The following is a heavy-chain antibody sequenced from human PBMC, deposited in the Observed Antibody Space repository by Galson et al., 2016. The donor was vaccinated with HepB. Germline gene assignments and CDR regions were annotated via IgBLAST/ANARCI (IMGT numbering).Heavy chain of an antibody. J-gene: IGHJ6*02. Sequence: SVKVSCKASGYTFTNYGISWVRQAPGQGLEWMGWISAYNGDTSYAHKLQGRVTMTTNKSTSPAYMELWSLRSVDTAVYYCARVGYGRGRGGVDVWGQGITVTVSS. CDR2: ISAYNGDT. V-gene: IGHV1-18*01. D-gene: IGHD6-19*01. CDR3: ARVGYGRGRGGVDV. CDR1: GYTFTNYG.